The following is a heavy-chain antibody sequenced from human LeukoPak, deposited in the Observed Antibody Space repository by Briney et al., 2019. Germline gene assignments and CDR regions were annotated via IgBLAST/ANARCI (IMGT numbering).Heavy chain of an antibody. V-gene: IGHV1-2*02. CDR3: ARDGTFYSGSYSYYFDY. CDR1: GYTFTGSY. CDR2: INPNSGDT. Sequence: ASVKVSCKASGYTFTGSYMHWVRQAPGQGLEWMGWINPNSGDTNYARKFQGRVTMTTDTSTSTVYMELRSLRSDDTAVYYCARDGTFYSGSYSYYFDYWGQGTLVTVS. D-gene: IGHD1-26*01. J-gene: IGHJ4*02.